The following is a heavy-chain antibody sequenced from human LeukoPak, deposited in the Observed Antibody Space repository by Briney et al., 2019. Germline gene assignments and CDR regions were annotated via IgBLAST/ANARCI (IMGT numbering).Heavy chain of an antibody. CDR2: ISSSSSYI. Sequence: PGGSLRLSCAASGFTFSSYSMNWVRQAPGKGLEWVSSISSSSSYIYYADSVKGRFTISRDNAKNSLYLQMNSLRAEDTAVYYCASRRITIFSPNDYWGQGTLVSVSS. CDR3: ASRRITIFSPNDY. V-gene: IGHV3-21*01. J-gene: IGHJ4*02. CDR1: GFTFSSYS. D-gene: IGHD3-9*01.